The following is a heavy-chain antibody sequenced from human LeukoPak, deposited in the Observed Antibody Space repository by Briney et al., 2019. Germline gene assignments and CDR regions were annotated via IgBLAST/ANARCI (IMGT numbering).Heavy chain of an antibody. V-gene: IGHV4-30-4*01. D-gene: IGHD2-8*01. CDR2: LFYSGST. CDR1: GGSISSGEYF. CDR3: ARVSTEGDELMGPLDY. J-gene: IGHJ4*02. Sequence: PSETLSLTRTVSGGSISSGEYFGSWIRQPPGKGLEWIGYLFYSGSTYYNPSLESRVTISIDTSKNQFSLKVSSVTAADTAVYYCARVSTEGDELMGPLDYWGQGTLVTVSS.